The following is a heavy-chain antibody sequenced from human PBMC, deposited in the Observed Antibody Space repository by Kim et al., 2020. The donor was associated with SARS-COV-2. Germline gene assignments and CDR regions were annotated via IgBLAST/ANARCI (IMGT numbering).Heavy chain of an antibody. CDR1: GGSMNSYY. D-gene: IGHD1-1*01. CDR2: IYFTGGT. Sequence: SETLSLTCTVSGGSMNSYYWSWIRQPPGKGLEWIGYIYFTGGTNYNPSLKSRVTISVDTSKNHSSLKLTSVIAADTAVYYCSRIPRRWNQYYSYGMDVWG. V-gene: IGHV4-59*13. J-gene: IGHJ6*01. CDR3: SRIPRRWNQYYSYGMDV.